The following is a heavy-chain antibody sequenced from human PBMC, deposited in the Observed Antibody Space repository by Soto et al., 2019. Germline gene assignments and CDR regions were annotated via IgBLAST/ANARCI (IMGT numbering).Heavy chain of an antibody. CDR3: ARLYGYSFDY. D-gene: IGHD1-1*01. CDR1: GGSISSYY. CDR2: IYYSGST. J-gene: IGHJ4*02. V-gene: IGHV4-59*08. Sequence: SETLSLTCTVSGGSISSYYWSWIRQPPGKGLEWIGYIYYSGSTNYNPSLKSRVTISVDTSKNQFSLKLSSVTAADTAVYYCARLYGYSFDYWGQGTLVTVSS.